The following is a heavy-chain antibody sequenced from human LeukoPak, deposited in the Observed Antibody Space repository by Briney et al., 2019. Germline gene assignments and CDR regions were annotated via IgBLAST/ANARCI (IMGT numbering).Heavy chain of an antibody. J-gene: IGHJ4*02. CDR1: GGSFSGYY. D-gene: IGHD6-19*01. CDR2: INHSGST. Sequence: SETLSLTCAVYGGSFSGYYWSWIRQPPGKGLEWIGEINHSGSTNYNPSLKSRVTISVDTSKNQFSLKLSSVTAADTAVYYCATNRIAVAGDYFDYWGQGTLVTVSS. V-gene: IGHV4-34*01. CDR3: ATNRIAVAGDYFDY.